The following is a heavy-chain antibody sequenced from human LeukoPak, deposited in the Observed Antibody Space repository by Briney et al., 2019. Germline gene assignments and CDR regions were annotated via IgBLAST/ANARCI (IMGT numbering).Heavy chain of an antibody. CDR2: IKKDGIEK. CDR3: ARGRYSSRSGGYYFDI. D-gene: IGHD2-2*01. Sequence: PGGFLRLSCAASGFTFSSYAMRWVRQAPGKGLEWVANIKKDGIEKYYVESVKGRFTISRDNAKNSLSLQMNSLRAEDTAVYYCARGRYSSRSGGYYFDIWGQGTLVTVSS. CDR1: GFTFSSYA. J-gene: IGHJ4*02. V-gene: IGHV3-7*01.